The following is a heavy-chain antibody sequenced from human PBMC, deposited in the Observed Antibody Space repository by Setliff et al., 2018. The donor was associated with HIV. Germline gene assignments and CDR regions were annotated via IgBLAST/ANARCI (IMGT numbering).Heavy chain of an antibody. CDR1: GITFSAYA. D-gene: IGHD6-19*01. Sequence: GGSLRLSCAASGITFSAYALSWVRQAPGEALEYVSSIIGSGNDTYYADSVKGRFTISRDNSKNTLYLHMNSLRAEDTALYYCAKEWAVAGTGFGDHWGHGTLVTVSS. V-gene: IGHV3-23*01. J-gene: IGHJ4*01. CDR3: AKEWAVAGTGFGDH. CDR2: IIGSGNDT.